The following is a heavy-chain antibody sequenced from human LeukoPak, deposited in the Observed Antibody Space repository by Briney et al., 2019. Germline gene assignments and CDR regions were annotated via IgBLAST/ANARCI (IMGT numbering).Heavy chain of an antibody. CDR2: ISYDGSNK. CDR3: ARVNYYYYGMDV. J-gene: IGHJ6*02. V-gene: IGHV3-30*04. Sequence: EGSLRLSCAASGFTFSSYAMHWVRQAPGKGLEWVAVISYDGSNKYYADSVKGRFTISRDNSKNTLYLQMNSLRAEDTAVYYCARVNYYYYGMDVWGQGTTVTVSS. CDR1: GFTFSSYA.